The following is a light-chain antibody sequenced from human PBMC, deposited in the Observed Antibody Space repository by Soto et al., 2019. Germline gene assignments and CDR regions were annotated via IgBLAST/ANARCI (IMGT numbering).Light chain of an antibody. J-gene: IGLJ3*02. CDR2: EVS. CDR1: SSDVGGYNY. Sequence: QSVLTQPPSASGSPGQSVTISCTGTSSDVGGYNYVSWYQQHPGKAPKLMIYEVSKRPSGVPDRFSGPKSGNTASLTVSGLQAEDEADYYCSSYAGSNNWVFGGGTKVTVL. CDR3: SSYAGSNNWV. V-gene: IGLV2-8*01.